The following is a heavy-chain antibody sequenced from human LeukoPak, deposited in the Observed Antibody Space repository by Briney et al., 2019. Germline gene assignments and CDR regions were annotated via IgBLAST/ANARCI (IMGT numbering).Heavy chain of an antibody. CDR3: ARAVAGFDY. V-gene: IGHV3-48*02. CDR2: ISSSRSTI. D-gene: IGHD6-19*01. CDR1: GFTFNTYS. J-gene: IGHJ4*02. Sequence: GGSLRLSCAASGFTFNTYSMNWVRQAPGKGLEWVSYISSSRSTIYYADSVKGRLTISRDNAKNSLYLQMNSLRDEDTAVYYCARAVAGFDYWGQGTLVTVSS.